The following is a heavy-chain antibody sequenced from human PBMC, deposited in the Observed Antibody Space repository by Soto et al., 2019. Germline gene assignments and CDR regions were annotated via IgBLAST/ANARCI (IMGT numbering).Heavy chain of an antibody. V-gene: IGHV4-4*07. CDR3: ARDSYSSSSYWFDP. D-gene: IGHD6-6*01. CDR2: ISTSGST. CDR1: GGSISSYY. Sequence: PSETLSLTCTVSGGSISSYYWSWIRQPAGKGLEWIGRISTSGSTNYNRSLKSRVTLSVDTSKNQFSLKLRSVTAADTAVYYCARDSYSSSSYWFDPWGQGSLVTVSS. J-gene: IGHJ5*02.